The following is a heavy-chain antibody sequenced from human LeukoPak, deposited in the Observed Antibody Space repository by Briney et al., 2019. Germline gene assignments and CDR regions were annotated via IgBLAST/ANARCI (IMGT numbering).Heavy chain of an antibody. V-gene: IGHV4-59*01. J-gene: IGHJ6*03. CDR3: ARMLTIRYMDV. CDR2: IYDSGNT. D-gene: IGHD3-16*01. CDR1: GGSTSSYY. Sequence: SETLSLTCTVSGGSTSSYYWTWIRQSPGKGLEWIGYIYDSGNTICNPSLKSRVTISVDTSKNQCSLKLSSVTAADTAVYYCARMLTIRYMDVWGKGTTVTVSS.